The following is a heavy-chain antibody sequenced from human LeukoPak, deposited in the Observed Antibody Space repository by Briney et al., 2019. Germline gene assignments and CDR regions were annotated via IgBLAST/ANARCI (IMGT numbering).Heavy chain of an antibody. Sequence: ASVHVSRKSCGYIFPCYAIRWVRQAPARGLEGMGWISTYTGTTDYAQKLQGRVTMTTDTSTSTAYMELRSLSSDDTAVYYCARVLVVSFYALDIWGEGTMVTVSS. CDR3: ARVLVVSFYALDI. CDR1: GYIFPCYA. D-gene: IGHD3-22*01. V-gene: IGHV1-18*01. J-gene: IGHJ3*02. CDR2: ISTYTGTT.